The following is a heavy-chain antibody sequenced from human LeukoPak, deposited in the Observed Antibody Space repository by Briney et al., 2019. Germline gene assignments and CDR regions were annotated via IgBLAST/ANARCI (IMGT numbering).Heavy chain of an antibody. Sequence: PSETLSLTCTVSGVSISSGGYYWSWIRQHPGKGLEWIGYIYYSGSTYYNPSLKSRVTISVDTSKNQFSLKLSSVTAADTAVYYCATGDPGIYYGMDVWGQGTTVTVSS. CDR3: ATGDPGIYYGMDV. CDR1: GVSISSGGYY. V-gene: IGHV4-31*03. CDR2: IYYSGST. J-gene: IGHJ6*02. D-gene: IGHD4-17*01.